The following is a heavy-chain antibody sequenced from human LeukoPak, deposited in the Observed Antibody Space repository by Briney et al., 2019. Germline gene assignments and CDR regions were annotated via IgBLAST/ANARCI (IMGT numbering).Heavy chain of an antibody. J-gene: IGHJ4*02. V-gene: IGHV3-30*02. Sequence: GGSLRLSCATSGITFRNYGMHWVRQAPGRGLEWVAFIRYDGTEKYYADFVKGRFTISRDNAKNSLYLQMNSLRAEDTAVYYCAGTLFYFDYWGQGTLVTVSS. D-gene: IGHD1-1*01. CDR2: IRYDGTEK. CDR1: GITFRNYG. CDR3: AGTLFYFDY.